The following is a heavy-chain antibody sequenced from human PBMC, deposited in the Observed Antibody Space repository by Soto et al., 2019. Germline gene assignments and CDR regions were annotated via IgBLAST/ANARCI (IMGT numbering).Heavy chain of an antibody. CDR1: GFTFSSYG. CDR3: AKDRGYSSSWYEDFYGMDV. CDR2: ISYDGSNK. J-gene: IGHJ6*02. D-gene: IGHD6-13*01. Sequence: QVQLVESGGGVVQPGRSLRLSCAASGFTFSSYGMHWVRQAPGKGLEWVAVISYDGSNKYYADSVKGRFTISRDNSKNTLYLQMNSLRDEDTAVYYCAKDRGYSSSWYEDFYGMDVRGQGTTVTVSS. V-gene: IGHV3-30*18.